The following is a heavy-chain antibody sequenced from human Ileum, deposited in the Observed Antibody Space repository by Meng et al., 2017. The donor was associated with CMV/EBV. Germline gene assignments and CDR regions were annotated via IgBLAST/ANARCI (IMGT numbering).Heavy chain of an antibody. J-gene: IGHJ5*02. CDR2: VYYTGST. CDR3: ARGRSCINGICYDDHNFFGP. Sequence: GSLRLSCTISGGSITTFYWNWIRQPPGKGLEWIGNVYYTGSTNYNPSLKSRVTISLDTSKNQLSLKLNSLTSADTAVYFCARGRSCINGICYDDHNFFGPWGQGTRVTGAS. CDR1: GGSITTFY. D-gene: IGHD2-8*01. V-gene: IGHV4-59*01.